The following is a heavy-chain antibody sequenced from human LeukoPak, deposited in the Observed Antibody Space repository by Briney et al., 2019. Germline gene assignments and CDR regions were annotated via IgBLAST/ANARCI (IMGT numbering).Heavy chain of an antibody. Sequence: ASVKVSCKASGYTFTSYDIDWVRQATGQGLEWIGWMNPNSGNTGYAQKFQGRVTMTRNTSISTACMELSSLRSEDTAVYYCARAGFYYDSSGYYYAYWGQGTLVTVSS. D-gene: IGHD3-22*01. CDR3: ARAGFYYDSSGYYYAY. CDR1: GYTFTSYD. J-gene: IGHJ4*02. V-gene: IGHV1-8*01. CDR2: MNPNSGNT.